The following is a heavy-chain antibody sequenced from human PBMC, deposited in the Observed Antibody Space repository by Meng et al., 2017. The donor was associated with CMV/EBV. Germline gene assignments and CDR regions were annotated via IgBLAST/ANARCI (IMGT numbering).Heavy chain of an antibody. Sequence: GGSLRLSCAASGFTVSSNYMSWVRQAPGKGLEWVAVISYDGSNKYYADSVKGRFTISRDNSKNTLYLQMNSLRAEDTAVYYCARGVRTIQAAEYDYWGQGTLVTVSS. V-gene: IGHV3-30-3*01. CDR3: ARGVRTIQAAEYDY. CDR2: ISYDGSNK. J-gene: IGHJ4*02. D-gene: IGHD2-15*01. CDR1: GFTVSSNY.